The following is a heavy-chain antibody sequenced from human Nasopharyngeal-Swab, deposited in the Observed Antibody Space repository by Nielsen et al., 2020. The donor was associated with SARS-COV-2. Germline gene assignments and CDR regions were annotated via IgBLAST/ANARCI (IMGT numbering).Heavy chain of an antibody. Sequence: ASVKVSCKASEYTFTSYYMHWVRQAPGQGLEWMGIINPSGGSTSYAQRFQGRVTLTRDTSTSTLYMELSSLRSEDTAVYYCARGGLSFPPDGLDVWGQGTTVTV. D-gene: IGHD3-16*01. CDR1: EYTFTSYY. CDR3: ARGGLSFPPDGLDV. V-gene: IGHV1-46*01. J-gene: IGHJ6*02. CDR2: INPSGGST.